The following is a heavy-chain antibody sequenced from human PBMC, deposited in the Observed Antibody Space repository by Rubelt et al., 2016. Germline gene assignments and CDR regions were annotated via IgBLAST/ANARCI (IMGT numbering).Heavy chain of an antibody. V-gene: IGHV3-23*01. D-gene: IGHD6-13*01. CDR1: GFTYTYST. CDR2: ISGNGGST. Sequence: ASGFTYTYSTMTWVRQAPGKGLEWVSAISGNGGSTYYADSVRGRFTISRDNSGNTLYLQMNSLRAEDTAVYYCAKGHSNLDYWGQGTLVTVSS. J-gene: IGHJ4*02. CDR3: AKGHSNLDY.